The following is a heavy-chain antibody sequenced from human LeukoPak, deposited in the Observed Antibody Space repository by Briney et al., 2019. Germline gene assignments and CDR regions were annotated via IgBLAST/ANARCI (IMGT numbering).Heavy chain of an antibody. D-gene: IGHD2-21*02. V-gene: IGHV4-59*01. J-gene: IGHJ3*02. CDR3: ARVDCGGDCYRPNAFDI. Sequence: PSETLSLTCTVSGGSISSYYWSWIRQPPGKGLGWIGYIYYSGSTNYNPSLKSRVTISVDTSKNQFSLKLSSVTAADTAVYYCARVDCGGDCYRPNAFDIWGQGTMVTVSS. CDR1: GGSISSYY. CDR2: IYYSGST.